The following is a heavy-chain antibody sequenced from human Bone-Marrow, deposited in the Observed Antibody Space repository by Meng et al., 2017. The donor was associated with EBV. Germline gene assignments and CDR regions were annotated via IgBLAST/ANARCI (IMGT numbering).Heavy chain of an antibody. J-gene: IGHJ4*02. CDR2: INPGNGNT. CDR1: GYTFTSYA. V-gene: IGHV1-3*01. CDR3: ARLDYFDY. Sequence: VQFWQSGAGVKKPGASVTVSCKPSGYTFTSYAMHWVRQAPGQRLEWMGWINPGNGNTKYSQKFQGRVTITRDTSASTAYMELSSLRSEDTAVYYCARLDYFDYWGQGTLVTVSS.